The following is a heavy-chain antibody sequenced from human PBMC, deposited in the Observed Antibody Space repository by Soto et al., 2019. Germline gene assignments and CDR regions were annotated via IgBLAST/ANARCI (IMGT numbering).Heavy chain of an antibody. CDR1: GGSFSGYY. CDR2: INHSGST. Sequence: SETLSLTCAVYGGSFSGYYWSWIRQPPGKGLEWIGEINHSGSTNYNPSLKSRVTISVETSKNQFSLKLSSVTAADTAVYYCASTQDIVATITRHFDYWGQGTLVTVSS. V-gene: IGHV4-34*01. J-gene: IGHJ4*02. D-gene: IGHD5-12*01. CDR3: ASTQDIVATITRHFDY.